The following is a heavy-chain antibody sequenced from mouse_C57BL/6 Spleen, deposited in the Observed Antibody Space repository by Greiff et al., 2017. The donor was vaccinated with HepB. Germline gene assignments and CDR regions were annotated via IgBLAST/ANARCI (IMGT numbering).Heavy chain of an antibody. Sequence: VQLQQSGAELVRPGASVTLSCKASGYTFTDYEMHWVKQTPVHGLEWIGAIDPETGGTAYNQKFKGKAILTADKSSSTAYMELRILTSEDSAVYYCTRSSTLWYFDVWGTGTTVTVSS. CDR3: TRSSTLWYFDV. CDR1: GYTFTDYE. CDR2: IDPETGGT. D-gene: IGHD3-1*01. J-gene: IGHJ1*03. V-gene: IGHV1-15*01.